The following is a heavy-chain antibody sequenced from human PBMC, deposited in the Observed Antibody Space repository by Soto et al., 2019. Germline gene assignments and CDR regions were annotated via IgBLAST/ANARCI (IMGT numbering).Heavy chain of an antibody. CDR1: GGSFSGYY. CDR3: ARGFSGSYHWYFDL. J-gene: IGHJ2*01. V-gene: IGHV4-34*01. D-gene: IGHD1-26*01. CDR2: INHSGST. Sequence: SETLSLTCAVYGGSFSGYYWSWIRQPPGKGLEWIGEINHSGSTNYNPSLKSRVTISVDTPKNRFSLKLSSVTAADTAVYYCARGFSGSYHWYFDLWGRGTLVTVSS.